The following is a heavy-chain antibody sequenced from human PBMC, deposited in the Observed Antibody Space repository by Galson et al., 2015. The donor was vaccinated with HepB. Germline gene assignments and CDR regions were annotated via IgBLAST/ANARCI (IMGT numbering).Heavy chain of an antibody. Sequence: SLRLSCAASGLTFSSYRMHWVRQAPGKGLVWVSRINSDGSNRSYADSVKGRFTTSRDNAKNTLYLQMNSLRAEDAAVYYCARVITRGSGSHYNDYWGQGTLVTVSS. V-gene: IGHV3-74*01. CDR2: INSDGSNR. J-gene: IGHJ4*02. D-gene: IGHD3-10*01. CDR1: GLTFSSYR. CDR3: ARVITRGSGSHYNDY.